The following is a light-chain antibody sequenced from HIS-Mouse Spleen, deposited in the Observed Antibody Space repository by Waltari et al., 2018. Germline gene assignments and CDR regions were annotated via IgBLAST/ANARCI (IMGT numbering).Light chain of an antibody. CDR2: EVS. Sequence: QSPLPQPPSVSGSPGQSVTIPCTGTISDVGSYNLLSWYQQPPGTAPKLRIYEVSNRPSGVPDRFSGSKSGNTASLTISGLQAEDEADYYCSLYTSSSTLVFGGGTKLTVL. J-gene: IGLJ2*01. CDR3: SLYTSSSTLV. V-gene: IGLV2-18*01. CDR1: ISDVGSYNL.